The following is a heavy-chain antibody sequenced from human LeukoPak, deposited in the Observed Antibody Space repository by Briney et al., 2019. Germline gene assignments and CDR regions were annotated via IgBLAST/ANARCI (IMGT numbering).Heavy chain of an antibody. J-gene: IGHJ4*02. D-gene: IGHD6-19*01. CDR1: GFTFSSYW. CDR2: IKQDGSEK. CDR3: AKGIAVAGVLFDY. Sequence: GGSLRLSCAASGFTFSSYWMSWVRQAPGKGLEWVANIKQDGSEKYYADSVKGRFTISRDNSKNTLYLQMNSLRAEDTAVYYCAKGIAVAGVLFDYWGQGTLVTVSS. V-gene: IGHV3-7*01.